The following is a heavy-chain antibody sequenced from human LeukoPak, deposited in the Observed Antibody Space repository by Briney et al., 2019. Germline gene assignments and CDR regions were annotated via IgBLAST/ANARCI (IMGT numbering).Heavy chain of an antibody. CDR1: GFTFSSYA. D-gene: IGHD6-13*01. V-gene: IGHV3-30*01. J-gene: IGHJ5*02. CDR2: ISYDGSNK. Sequence: PGRSLRLSCAASGFTFSSYAIHWVRQAPGKGLEWMAVISYDGSNKYYADSVKGRFTISRDNSKNTMYLQMNSLSAEGTAVYYCVRYQAAAGIYGWFDPWGQGALVTVSS. CDR3: VRYQAAAGIYGWFDP.